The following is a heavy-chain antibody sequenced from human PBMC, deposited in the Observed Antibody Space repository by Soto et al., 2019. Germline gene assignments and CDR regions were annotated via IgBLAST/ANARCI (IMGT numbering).Heavy chain of an antibody. J-gene: IGHJ3*02. Sequence: SGPTLVKPTQTLTLTCTFSGFSLSTSGVGVGWIRQPPGKALEWLALIYWDDDKRYSPSLKSRLTITKDTSKNQVVLTMTNMDPVDTATYYCAHSSYLTGYYPTGAFDIWGQGTMVTVSS. CDR2: IYWDDDK. CDR1: GFSLSTSGVG. CDR3: AHSSYLTGYYPTGAFDI. D-gene: IGHD3-9*01. V-gene: IGHV2-5*02.